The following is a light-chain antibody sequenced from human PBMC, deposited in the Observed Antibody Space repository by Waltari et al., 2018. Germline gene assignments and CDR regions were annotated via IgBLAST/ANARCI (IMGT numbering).Light chain of an antibody. CDR1: SSNIGADHE. V-gene: IGLV1-40*02. J-gene: IGLJ2*01. CDR2: GNN. CDR3: QSFDTSLSDGVV. Sequence: QSILTQPPSVSGAPGQRVTISCTGSSSNIGADHEVHWYQDFPGRGPKLPLYGNNHRPSVAPDRFSGAKAGTSASLTITGLQAEDEADYYCQSFDTSLSDGVVFGGGTKV.